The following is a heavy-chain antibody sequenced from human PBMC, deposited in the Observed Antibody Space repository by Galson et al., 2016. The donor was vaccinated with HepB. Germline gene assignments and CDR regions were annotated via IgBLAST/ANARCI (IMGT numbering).Heavy chain of an antibody. Sequence: SLRLSCAGSGFTLSRHSMNWVRQAPGKGLEWVSGISGSGGSIYSADSVKGRFTISRDNSKNTLYLQMNSLRADDTAVYYCAKKSLVAGTATYVFDNWGQGTLATVSS. CDR1: GFTLSRHS. D-gene: IGHD6-19*01. CDR2: ISGSGGSI. V-gene: IGHV3-23*01. J-gene: IGHJ4*02. CDR3: AKKSLVAGTATYVFDN.